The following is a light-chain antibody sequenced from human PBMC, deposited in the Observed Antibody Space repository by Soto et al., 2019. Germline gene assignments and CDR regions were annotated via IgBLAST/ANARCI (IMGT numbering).Light chain of an antibody. Sequence: QSVLTQPRSVSGSPGQSVTISCTGTSSDVGGYNYVSWYQQHPGKAPKFIIYDVSKRPSGVPDRFSGSKSGNTASLTISGLQAEDEADYYCCSYASSYTLIFGGGTQLTVL. CDR2: DVS. J-gene: IGLJ2*01. CDR1: SSDVGGYNY. V-gene: IGLV2-11*01. CDR3: CSYASSYTLI.